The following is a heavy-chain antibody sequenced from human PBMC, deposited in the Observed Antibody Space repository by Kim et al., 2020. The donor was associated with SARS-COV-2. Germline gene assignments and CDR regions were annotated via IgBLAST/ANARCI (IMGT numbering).Heavy chain of an antibody. CDR2: GSAQ. Sequence: GSAQYYVDSVKGRFTISRDNAKNTLYLQMNSLGAEDTALYICAGGGGWFVDFWGRGTLVTVSS. CDR3: AGGGGWFVDF. D-gene: IGHD6-19*01. J-gene: IGHJ4*02. V-gene: IGHV3-7*04.